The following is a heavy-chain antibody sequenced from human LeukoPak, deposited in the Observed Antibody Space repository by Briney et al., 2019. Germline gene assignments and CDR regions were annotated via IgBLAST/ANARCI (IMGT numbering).Heavy chain of an antibody. V-gene: IGHV4-39*07. CDR1: GGSISSSSYY. J-gene: IGHJ4*02. CDR2: IYYSGST. Sequence: SETLSLTCTVSGGSISSSSYYWGWIRQPPGKGLEWIGSIYYSGSTYYNPSLKSRVTISVDTSKNQFSLKLSSVTAADTAVYYCARDRDYYDSSAAPGSYFDYWGQGTLVTVSS. CDR3: ARDRDYYDSSAAPGSYFDY. D-gene: IGHD3-22*01.